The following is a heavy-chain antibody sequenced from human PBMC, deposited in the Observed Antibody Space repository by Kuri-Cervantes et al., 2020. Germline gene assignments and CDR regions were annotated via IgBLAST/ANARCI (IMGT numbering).Heavy chain of an antibody. CDR3: ARAPREWGSYYYMDV. CDR1: GGSISGHY. CDR2: ISYSGST. D-gene: IGHD3-3*01. Sequence: SETLSLTCTVSGGSISGHYWCWIRQPPGKGLEWIGYISYSGSTNYNPSLKSRVTISVDTSKNQFSLKLSSVTAADTAVYYCARAPREWGSYYYMDVWGKGTTVTVSS. V-gene: IGHV4-59*11. J-gene: IGHJ6*03.